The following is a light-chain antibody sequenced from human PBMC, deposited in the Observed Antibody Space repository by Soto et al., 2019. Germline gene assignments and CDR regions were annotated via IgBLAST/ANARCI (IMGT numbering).Light chain of an antibody. V-gene: IGLV2-23*01. J-gene: IGLJ3*02. CDR2: EGG. CDR1: SNDVGSYNL. Sequence: QSALTQPASVSGSPGQSITISCTGTSNDVGSYNLVSWYQQHPGKAPKLIIYEGGQRPSGVSNRFSGSKSGNTASLTVSGLQAEDEADYYCCSYAGSSSWVFGGGTKVTVL. CDR3: CSYAGSSSWV.